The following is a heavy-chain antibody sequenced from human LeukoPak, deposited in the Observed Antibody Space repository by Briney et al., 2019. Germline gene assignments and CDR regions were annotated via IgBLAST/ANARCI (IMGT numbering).Heavy chain of an antibody. V-gene: IGHV4-34*01. Sequence: PSETLSLTCAVYGGSFSGYYWSWIRQPPGKGLEWIGEINHSGSTNYNPSLKSRVTIPVDTSKNQFSLKLSSVTAADTAVYYCARAGFGATITSEYWGQGTLVTVSS. D-gene: IGHD5-24*01. CDR1: GGSFSGYY. J-gene: IGHJ4*02. CDR3: ARAGFGATITSEY. CDR2: INHSGST.